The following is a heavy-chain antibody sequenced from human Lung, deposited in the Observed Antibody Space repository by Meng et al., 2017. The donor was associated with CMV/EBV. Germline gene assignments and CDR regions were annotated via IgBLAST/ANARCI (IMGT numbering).Heavy chain of an antibody. Sequence: GQLTRTGPAPGHPLTTSPLDCPVSGSSIRSGDYYGSWIRHPPEKGLEWIGYIYYSGSTYYNPSLKSRVTISVDTSKNQFSLKLSSVTAADTAVYYCARALDTAMVTFDYWGQGTLVTVSS. J-gene: IGHJ4*02. CDR3: ARALDTAMVTFDY. D-gene: IGHD5-18*01. CDR1: GSSIRSGDYY. V-gene: IGHV4-30-4*08. CDR2: IYYSGST.